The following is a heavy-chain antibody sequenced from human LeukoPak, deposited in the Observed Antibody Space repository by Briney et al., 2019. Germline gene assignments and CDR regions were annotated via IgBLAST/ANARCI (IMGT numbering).Heavy chain of an antibody. V-gene: IGHV4-59*12. D-gene: IGHD5/OR15-5a*01. CDR3: AREVSGRFDY. J-gene: IGHJ4*02. CDR1: GGSMSPYH. CDR2: IYYSGST. Sequence: PSETLSLTCTVSGGSMSPYHWGWIRQPPGKGLEWTGYIYYSGSTNYNPSLKSRVTISVDTSKNQFSLKLSSVTAADTAIYYCAREVSGRFDYWGQGTLVTVSS.